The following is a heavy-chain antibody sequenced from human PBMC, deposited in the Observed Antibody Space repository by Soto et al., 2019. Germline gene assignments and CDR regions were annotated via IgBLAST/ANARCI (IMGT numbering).Heavy chain of an antibody. J-gene: IGHJ5*02. D-gene: IGHD1-26*01. CDR2: IYHSGST. Sequence: SETLSLTCAVSGGSISSGGYSWSWIRQPPGKGLEWIGYIYHSGSTYYNPSLKSRVTISVGRSKNQFSLKLSSVTAADTAVYYCXRVISEWEPSGSSWFDPWGQGTLVTVSS. CDR1: GGSISSGGYS. CDR3: XRVISEWEPSGSSWFDP. V-gene: IGHV4-30-2*01.